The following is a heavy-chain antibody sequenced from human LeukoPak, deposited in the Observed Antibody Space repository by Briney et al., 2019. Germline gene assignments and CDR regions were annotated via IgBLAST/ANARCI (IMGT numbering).Heavy chain of an antibody. J-gene: IGHJ4*02. CDR2: IRFDGSNK. Sequence: PGGSLRLSCAASGFTFRSYGMHWVRQAPGKGLEWVAFIRFDGSNKYYADSVKGRFTISRDNSQNTLYLQMNSLRAEDTALYFCARGAFYDYWGQGTLVTVSS. CDR3: ARGAFYDY. D-gene: IGHD2/OR15-2a*01. V-gene: IGHV3-30*02. CDR1: GFTFRSYG.